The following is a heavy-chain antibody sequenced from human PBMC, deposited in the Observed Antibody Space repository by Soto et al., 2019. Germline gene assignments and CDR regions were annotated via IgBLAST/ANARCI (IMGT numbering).Heavy chain of an antibody. Sequence: EVQLLESGGGLVQPGGSLRLSCAASGFTFSSYAMSWVRQAPGKGLEWVSAISGSGGSTYYADSVKGRFTISRDNSKNTLYLQMNSLRAEDTAVYYCAKDYPLDSSSSGWLYYYYYGMDVWGQGTTVTVSS. D-gene: IGHD6-6*01. CDR1: GFTFSSYA. V-gene: IGHV3-23*01. J-gene: IGHJ6*02. CDR3: AKDYPLDSSSSGWLYYYYYGMDV. CDR2: ISGSGGST.